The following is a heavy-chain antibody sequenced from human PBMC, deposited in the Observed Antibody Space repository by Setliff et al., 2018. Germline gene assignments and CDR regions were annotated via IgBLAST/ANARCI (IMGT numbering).Heavy chain of an antibody. J-gene: IGHJ5*02. D-gene: IGHD3-10*01. CDR2: IHASGST. CDR3: ARSGDYGSGRLSP. CDR1: GGSISSGDHY. Sequence: SETLSLTCTVSGGSISSGDHYWSWIRQPAGKGLEWIGRIHASGSTDYNPSLKSRVTISLDTSNNQFSLELSSVTAAETAMYYCARSGDYGSGRLSPWGQGTLVTVS. V-gene: IGHV4-61*02.